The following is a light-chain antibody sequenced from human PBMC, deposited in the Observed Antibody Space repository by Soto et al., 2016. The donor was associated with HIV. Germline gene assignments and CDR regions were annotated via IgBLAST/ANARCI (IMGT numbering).Light chain of an antibody. Sequence: DIVMTQTPVSLSVTPGQPASISCKSSQSLLHSDGKTYLYWYLQKPGQSPQLLIYEVFKRFSGVPDRFSGSGSGTDFTLKISRVEAEDVGVYYCMQSIQLYTFGQGTSWRSN. CDR1: QSLLHSDGKTY. V-gene: IGKV2D-29*02. J-gene: IGKJ2*01. CDR2: EVF. CDR3: MQSIQLYT.